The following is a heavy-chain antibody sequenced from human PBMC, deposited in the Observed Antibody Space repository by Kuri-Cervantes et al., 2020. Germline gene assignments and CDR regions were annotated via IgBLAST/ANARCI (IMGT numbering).Heavy chain of an antibody. D-gene: IGHD2-21*02. CDR3: ARRSVTVDY. CDR1: GDSVSSNTW. J-gene: IGHJ4*02. V-gene: IGHV4-4*02. Sequence: SETLSLSCIVSGDSVSSNTWWSWVRQPPGKGLEWIGEISHSGSTNYNPSLKSRVTISVDKSKNQFSLKLSSVTAADTAVYYCARRSVTVDYWGQGTLVTVSS. CDR2: ISHSGST.